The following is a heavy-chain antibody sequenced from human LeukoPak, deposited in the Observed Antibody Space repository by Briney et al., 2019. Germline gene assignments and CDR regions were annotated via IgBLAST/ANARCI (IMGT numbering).Heavy chain of an antibody. D-gene: IGHD3-16*01. CDR2: ISGSGGTT. CDR1: AFTFSSYA. J-gene: IGHJ4*02. V-gene: IGHV3-23*01. CDR3: ATDGGLSRVADRGFDS. Sequence: PGGSLRLSCAASAFTFSSYAMSWVRQAPGKGLEWVSAISGSGGTTYYADSVKGRFTISRDNSKNTLYLQMNSLGAEDTAVYYCATDGGLSRVADRGFDSWGQGTLATVSS.